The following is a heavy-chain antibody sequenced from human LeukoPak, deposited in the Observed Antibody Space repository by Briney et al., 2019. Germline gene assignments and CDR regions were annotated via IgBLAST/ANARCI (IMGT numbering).Heavy chain of an antibody. D-gene: IGHD3-10*01. Sequence: PGGSLRLPCAASGFTFSSYAMSWVRQAPGKGLEWVSAISGSGGSTYYADSVKGRFTISRDNSKNTLYLQMNSLRAEDTAVYYCAKAVDVLLWFGEPGGYYFDYWGQGTLVTVSS. CDR2: ISGSGGST. CDR1: GFTFSSYA. V-gene: IGHV3-23*01. J-gene: IGHJ4*02. CDR3: AKAVDVLLWFGEPGGYYFDY.